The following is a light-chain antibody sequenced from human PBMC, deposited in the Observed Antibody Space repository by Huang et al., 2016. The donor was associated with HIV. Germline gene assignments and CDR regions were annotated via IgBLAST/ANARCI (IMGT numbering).Light chain of an antibody. CDR2: GAS. CDR3: QQYHNWPYT. J-gene: IGKJ2*01. V-gene: IGKV3-15*01. Sequence: EIIMTQSTATLSLSPGEGASLSCRANQSVATNLACYLHRPGQSPRLLILGASTRASGLPGRFSGSGSGTQFTLTVSGLQSEDFAVYYCQQYHNWPYTFGQGTKLEI. CDR1: QSVATN.